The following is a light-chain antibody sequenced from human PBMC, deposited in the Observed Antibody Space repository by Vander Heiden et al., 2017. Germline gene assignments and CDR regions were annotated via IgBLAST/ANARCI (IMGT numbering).Light chain of an antibody. CDR2: KVS. J-gene: IGKJ2*01. Sequence: GMTQSPLSLPVTLGQPASFPCRPSQSLVYNYGNTYLSWFHQRPGQSPRRLIFKVSSPDSGVPDRVWGSGSGTDFELHISRVEAEDVGVSYCMQGSLWPYTFGQGTKLE. CDR1: QSLVYNYGNTY. CDR3: MQGSLWPYT. V-gene: IGKV2-30*01.